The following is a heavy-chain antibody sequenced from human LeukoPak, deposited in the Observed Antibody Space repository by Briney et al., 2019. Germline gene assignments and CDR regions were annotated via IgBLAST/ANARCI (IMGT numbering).Heavy chain of an antibody. J-gene: IGHJ4*02. Sequence: SETLSLTCAVHGGSFSGYHWNWIRQSPSKGLEWIGEINDRGRTNYNPSLESRVTLSVDTSKKEFSLKLSAVTAADTAVYYCARDPTTVTGLPYYFDFWGQGTLVSVSS. D-gene: IGHD4-17*01. V-gene: IGHV4-34*01. CDR2: INDRGRT. CDR1: GGSFSGYH. CDR3: ARDPTTVTGLPYYFDF.